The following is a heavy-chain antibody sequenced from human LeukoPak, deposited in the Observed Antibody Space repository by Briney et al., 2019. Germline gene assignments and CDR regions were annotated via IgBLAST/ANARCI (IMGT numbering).Heavy chain of an antibody. CDR2: IYYSGIT. CDR3: ARDSADYGDYLYAY. CDR1: GGSISSSSYY. V-gene: IGHV4-39*07. D-gene: IGHD4-17*01. J-gene: IGHJ4*02. Sequence: PSETLSLTCTVSGGSISSSSYYWGWIRQPPGKGLEWIGNIYYSGITYYNPSLESRVTMSVDTSKDQFSLILNSVTAADTAVYYCARDSADYGDYLYAYWGQGILVTVSS.